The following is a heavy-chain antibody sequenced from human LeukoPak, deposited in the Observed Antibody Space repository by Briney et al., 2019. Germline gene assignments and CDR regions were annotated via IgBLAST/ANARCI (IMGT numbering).Heavy chain of an antibody. Sequence: GGSLRLSCAASGFTFSSYSMNWVRQAPGKGLEWVSAISGSGGSTYYADSVKGRFTISRDNSKNTLYLQMNSLRAEDTAVYYCAKDRDVWGSLLDYWGQGTLVTVSS. D-gene: IGHD3-16*01. J-gene: IGHJ4*02. CDR3: AKDRDVWGSLLDY. CDR2: ISGSGGST. CDR1: GFTFSSYS. V-gene: IGHV3-23*01.